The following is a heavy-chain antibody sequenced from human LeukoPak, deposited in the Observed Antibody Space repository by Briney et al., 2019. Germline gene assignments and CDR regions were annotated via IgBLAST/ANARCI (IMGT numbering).Heavy chain of an antibody. CDR2: ISSSSSYI. CDR1: GYTLTELS. J-gene: IGHJ4*02. V-gene: IGHV3-21*01. Sequence: SCKVSGYTLTELSMHWVRQAPGKGLEWVSSISSSSSYIYYADSVKGRFTISRDNAKNSLYLQMNSLRAEDTAVYYCATELVVVAAQEVDYWGQGTLVTVSS. CDR3: ATELVVVAAQEVDY. D-gene: IGHD2-15*01.